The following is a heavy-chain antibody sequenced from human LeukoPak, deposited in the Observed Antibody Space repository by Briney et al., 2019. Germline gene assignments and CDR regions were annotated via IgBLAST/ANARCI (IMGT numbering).Heavy chain of an antibody. CDR3: SKEIMGCSGGNCYYYGMDV. CDR2: IGGSGGST. CDR1: GLTFSSYA. D-gene: IGHD2-15*01. V-gene: IGHV3-23*01. J-gene: IGHJ6*02. Sequence: QSGGSLRLSCEASGLTFSSYAMSWVRQAPGKGLEWVSGIGGSGGSTYYADSVKGRFTISRDNSKNTLYLQMNSLRAEDTAVYYCSKEIMGCSGGNCYYYGMDVWGQGTTVTVSS.